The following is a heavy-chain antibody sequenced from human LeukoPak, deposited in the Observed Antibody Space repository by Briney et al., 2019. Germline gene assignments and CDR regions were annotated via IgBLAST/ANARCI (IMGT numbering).Heavy chain of an antibody. D-gene: IGHD6-19*01. Sequence: PSETLSLTCAVYGGSFSGYYRSWIRQPPGKGLEWIGEINHSGSTNYNPSLKSRVTISVDTSKNQFSLKLSSVTAADTAVYYCARGIRRAGRQYDYWGQGTLVTVSS. CDR2: INHSGST. CDR1: GGSFSGYY. J-gene: IGHJ4*02. CDR3: ARGIRRAGRQYDY. V-gene: IGHV4-34*01.